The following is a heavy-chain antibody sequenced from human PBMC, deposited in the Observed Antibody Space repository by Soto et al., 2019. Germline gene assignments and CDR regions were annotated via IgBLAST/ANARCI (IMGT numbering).Heavy chain of an antibody. V-gene: IGHV4-59*01. CDR1: GGSISSYY. D-gene: IGHD3-16*02. CDR2: IHYSGSI. J-gene: IGHJ3*02. Sequence: PSETLSLTCTVSGGSISSYYWTWIRQPPGKGLEWIGYIHYSGSINYNPSLKSRVTISVDTSKNHFSLKLSSVSAADTAVYYCARDSTYRGAFDIWGQGTMVTVSS. CDR3: ARDSTYRGAFDI.